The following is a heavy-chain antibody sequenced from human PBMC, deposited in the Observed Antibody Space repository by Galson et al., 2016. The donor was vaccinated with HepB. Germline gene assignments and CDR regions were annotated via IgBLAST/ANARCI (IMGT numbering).Heavy chain of an antibody. CDR2: ITNNGDAT. CDR3: AKLGVSGSGSAAY. Sequence: SLRLSCAASGFTFKTYWMSWIRQAPGRGLEWVSGITNNGDATYYADSVKGRFTLSRDNSKNTLFLQMNSLRAEDTATYYCAKLGVSGSGSAAYWGQGTLVTVSS. D-gene: IGHD6-19*01. V-gene: IGHV3-23*01. CDR1: GFTFKTYW. J-gene: IGHJ4*02.